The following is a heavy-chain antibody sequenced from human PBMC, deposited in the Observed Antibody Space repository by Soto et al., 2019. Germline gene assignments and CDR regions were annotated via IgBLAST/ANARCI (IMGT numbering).Heavy chain of an antibody. CDR3: ARVTHYFDY. D-gene: IGHD2-15*01. CDR2: ISSSGNTI. Sequence: QEQLVESGGGLVKPGGSLRLSCAASGFSFSDYYMSWIRQAPGKGLEWVSYISSSGNTIHYADSVKGRFTISRDNAKNGLFLQMNSLRVEDMAVYYCARVTHYFDYWGQGTLVAVSS. CDR1: GFSFSDYY. J-gene: IGHJ4*02. V-gene: IGHV3-11*01.